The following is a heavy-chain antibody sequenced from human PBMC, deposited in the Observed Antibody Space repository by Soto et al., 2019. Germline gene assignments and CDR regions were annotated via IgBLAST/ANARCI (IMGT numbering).Heavy chain of an antibody. Sequence: PGGSLRLSCAASGFTFSSYWMHWVRQAPGKGLVWVSRINSDGSSTSYADSVKGRFTISRDNTKNTLYLQMNSLRAEDTAVYYCARARIAVAGFDYWGQGTLVTVSS. CDR2: INSDGSST. V-gene: IGHV3-74*01. D-gene: IGHD6-19*01. CDR1: GFTFSSYW. J-gene: IGHJ4*02. CDR3: ARARIAVAGFDY.